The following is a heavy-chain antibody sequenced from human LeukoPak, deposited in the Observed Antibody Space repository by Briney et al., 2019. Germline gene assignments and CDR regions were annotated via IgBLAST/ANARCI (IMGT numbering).Heavy chain of an antibody. V-gene: IGHV3-23*01. D-gene: IGHD1-26*01. J-gene: IGHJ4*02. Sequence: GGSLRLSCAASGFTFSSYAMSWVRQAPGKGLEWVSAISGSGGSTYYADSVKGRFTISRDNSKNSLYLQMNSLRAEDTAVYYCARRRDSGSLQHFDYWGQGTLVTVSS. CDR2: ISGSGGST. CDR1: GFTFSSYA. CDR3: ARRRDSGSLQHFDY.